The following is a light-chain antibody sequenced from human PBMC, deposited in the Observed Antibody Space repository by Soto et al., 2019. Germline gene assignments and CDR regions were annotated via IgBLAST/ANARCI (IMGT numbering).Light chain of an antibody. CDR2: GAS. V-gene: IGKV1-5*01. CDR3: QHHNSYPQT. J-gene: IGKJ1*01. Sequence: DIQLTQSPPTLSASVGDRVTITCRASQSIRYYLAWYQQMPGKAPKLLIYGASSLQSGVPLRFSGSGSGTEFTLTISSLQPADFATHFCQHHNSYPQTFGQGTNVDI. CDR1: QSIRYY.